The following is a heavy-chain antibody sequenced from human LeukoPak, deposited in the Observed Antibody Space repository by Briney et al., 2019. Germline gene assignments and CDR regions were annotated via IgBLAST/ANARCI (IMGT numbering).Heavy chain of an antibody. CDR3: ARAHVDTALFHY. CDR2: IIPIFGTA. CDR1: GGTFSSYA. Sequence: GASVKVSCKASGGTFSSYAISWVRQAPGQGVEWMGGIIPIFGTANYAQKLQGRVTITADESTSTAYMELSSLRSEDPAVYYCARAHVDTALFHYWGQGTLVTVSS. J-gene: IGHJ4*02. V-gene: IGHV1-69*13. D-gene: IGHD5-18*01.